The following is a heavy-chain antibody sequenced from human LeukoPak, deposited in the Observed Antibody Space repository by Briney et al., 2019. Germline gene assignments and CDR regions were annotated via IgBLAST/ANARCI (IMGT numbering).Heavy chain of an antibody. CDR3: ARLNGYGSGSFFGY. CDR2: IYTSGST. V-gene: IGHV4-4*09. Sequence: SETLPLTCTVSGGSISSYYWSWIRQPPGKGLEWIGYIYTSGSTNYNPSLKSRVTISVDTSKNQFSLKLSSVTAADTAVYYCARLNGYGSGSFFGYWGQGTLVTVSS. D-gene: IGHD3-10*01. CDR1: GGSISSYY. J-gene: IGHJ4*02.